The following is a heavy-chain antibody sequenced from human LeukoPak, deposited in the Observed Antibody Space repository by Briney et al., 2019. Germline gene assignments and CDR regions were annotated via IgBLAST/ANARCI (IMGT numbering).Heavy chain of an antibody. V-gene: IGHV3-30*18. J-gene: IGHJ5*02. CDR1: GFTFSSYG. CDR3: AKDGYSSSYSLSGFDP. D-gene: IGHD6-13*01. Sequence: PGGSLRLSCAASGFTFSSYGMHWVRQAPGKGLEWVAVISYDGSNKYYADSVKGRFTISRDNSKNTLYLQMNSLRAEDTAVYCCAKDGYSSSYSLSGFDPWGQGTLVTVSS. CDR2: ISYDGSNK.